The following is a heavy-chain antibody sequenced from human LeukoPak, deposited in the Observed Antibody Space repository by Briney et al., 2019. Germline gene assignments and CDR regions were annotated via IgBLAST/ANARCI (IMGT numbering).Heavy chain of an antibody. V-gene: IGHV1-18*01. CDR3: VRDDCSSNTRYSGDY. J-gene: IGHJ4*02. D-gene: IGHD2-2*01. CDR2: ISTYYDEI. Sequence: ASVTVSCKASGYTFTNYGLSWVRQASGQGLEWMGWISTYYDEIHYAQKFQGRVTMTTDTSTSTAYMQLRSMRADDTAMYYCVRDDCSSNTRYSGDYWGQGTLVTVSS. CDR1: GYTFTNYG.